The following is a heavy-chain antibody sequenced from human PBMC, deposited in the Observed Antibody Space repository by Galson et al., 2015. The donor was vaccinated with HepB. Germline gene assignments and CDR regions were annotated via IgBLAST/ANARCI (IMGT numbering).Heavy chain of an antibody. Sequence: SETLSLTCPVSGGSISSSSYYWSWLRQPPGKGLDRIGTIYYRGSTYYIPSLESRVTISVDTSNNQFSLKLSSVTAAGTAVYYWARQKDFWAGYYPSQFDYWGQGTLVTVSS. CDR2: IYYRGST. V-gene: IGHV4-39*01. CDR1: GGSISSSSYY. J-gene: IGHJ4*02. D-gene: IGHD3/OR15-3a*01. CDR3: ARQKDFWAGYYPSQFDY.